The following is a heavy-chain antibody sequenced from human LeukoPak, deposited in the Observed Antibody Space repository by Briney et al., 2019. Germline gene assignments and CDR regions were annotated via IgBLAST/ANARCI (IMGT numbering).Heavy chain of an antibody. CDR1: GYSFTSYW. CDR2: IYPGDSDT. D-gene: IGHD4-17*01. V-gene: IGHV5-51*01. CDR3: ARPETTVTDTFDY. Sequence: GESLKISCKGSGYSFTSYWIGWVRQMPGKGLGWMGIIYPGDSDTRYSPSFQGQVTISADKSISTAYLQWSSLKASDTAMYYCARPETTVTDTFDYWGQGTLVTVSS. J-gene: IGHJ4*02.